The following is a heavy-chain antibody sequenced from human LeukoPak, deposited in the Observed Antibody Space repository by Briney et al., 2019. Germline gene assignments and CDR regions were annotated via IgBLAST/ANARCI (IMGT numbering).Heavy chain of an antibody. V-gene: IGHV3-30-3*01. Sequence: GGSLRLSCAASGFTFSSYAMDWVRQAPGKGLEWVAVISFDGSNKYYADSVKGRFTISRDNSKNTLYLQMNSLKPEDTAVYYCAKGGSSSWAMMGYWGQGTLVTVSS. J-gene: IGHJ4*02. CDR2: ISFDGSNK. CDR1: GFTFSSYA. D-gene: IGHD6-13*01. CDR3: AKGGSSSWAMMGY.